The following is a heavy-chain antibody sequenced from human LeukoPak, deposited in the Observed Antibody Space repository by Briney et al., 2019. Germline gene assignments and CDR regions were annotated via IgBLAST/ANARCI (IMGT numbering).Heavy chain of an antibody. Sequence: ASVKVSCKASGGTFSSYAISWARQAPGQGLEWMGGIIPIFGTANYAQKFQGRVTITADESTSTAYMELSSLRSEDTAVYCCARDCHDYGDYAPHHYYYYYGMDVWGQGTTVTVSS. CDR2: IIPIFGTA. CDR3: ARDCHDYGDYAPHHYYYYYGMDV. D-gene: IGHD4-17*01. CDR1: GGTFSSYA. J-gene: IGHJ6*02. V-gene: IGHV1-69*13.